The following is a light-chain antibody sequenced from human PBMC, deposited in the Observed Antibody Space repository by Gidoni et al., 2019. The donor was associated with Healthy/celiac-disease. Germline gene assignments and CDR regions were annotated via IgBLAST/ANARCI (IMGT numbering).Light chain of an antibody. CDR2: DAS. CDR3: QQYNNWPPFT. Sequence: EIVMTKSPATLSVSQGERATLSCRDSQSVSSNLAWYQQKPGQAPRLLIYDASTRATGIPARFSGSGSGTDFTLTISSLQSEDFAVYYCQQYNNWPPFTFGQGTRLEIK. V-gene: IGKV3-15*01. J-gene: IGKJ5*01. CDR1: QSVSSN.